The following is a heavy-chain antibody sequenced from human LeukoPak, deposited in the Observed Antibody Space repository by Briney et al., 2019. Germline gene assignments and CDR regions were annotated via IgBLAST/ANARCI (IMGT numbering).Heavy chain of an antibody. Sequence: SCKVSGYTLTELSMHWVRQAPGKGPEWVAVISYDGSNKYYADSVKGRFTISRDNSKNTLYLQMNSLRAEDTAVYYCARDRGSSFTMVRGVIIPSLRAFDIWGQGTMVTVSS. CDR3: ARDRGSSFTMVRGVIIPSLRAFDI. CDR1: GYTLTELS. V-gene: IGHV3-30-3*01. J-gene: IGHJ3*02. CDR2: ISYDGSNK. D-gene: IGHD3-10*01.